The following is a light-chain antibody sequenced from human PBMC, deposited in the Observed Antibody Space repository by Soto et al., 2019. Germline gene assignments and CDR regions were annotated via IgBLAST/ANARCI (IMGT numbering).Light chain of an antibody. V-gene: IGKV1-33*01. J-gene: IGKJ5*01. CDR1: QDISNY. CDR2: DAS. Sequence: DIQMTQSPSSLSASVGDRVTITCQASQDISNYLNWYQQKPGKAPKLLIYDASNLETGVQSRFSGSGSGTDFTFTIRSLQPEDIATYYCKQYDNLPYTFGQGTRLEIK. CDR3: KQYDNLPYT.